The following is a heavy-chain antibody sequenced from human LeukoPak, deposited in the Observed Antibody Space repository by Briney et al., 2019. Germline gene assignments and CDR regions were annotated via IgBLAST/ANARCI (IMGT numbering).Heavy chain of an antibody. V-gene: IGHV3-73*01. D-gene: IGHD3-22*01. J-gene: IGHJ4*02. CDR2: IRSKANSYAT. Sequence: GGCLRLSCAASGFTFSGSAMHWVRQASGKGLEWVGRIRSKANSYATAYAASVKARFTISRDDSKNTAYLQMNSLKTEDTAVYYCTRHPSYYDSSGYYSDFDYWGQGTLVTVSS. CDR3: TRHPSYYDSSGYYSDFDY. CDR1: GFTFSGSA.